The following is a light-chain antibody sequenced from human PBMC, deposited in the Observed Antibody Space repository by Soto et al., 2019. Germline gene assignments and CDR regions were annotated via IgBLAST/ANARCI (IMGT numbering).Light chain of an antibody. J-gene: IGLJ1*01. CDR1: SSDVGDYNS. CDR2: DVS. CDR3: CSYVGGYSYV. Sequence: QSVLTQPRSVSGSPGQSVTVSCIGTSSDVGDYNSVSWYQQHPGKAPKLMIYDVSKRPSGVPDRFSGSKSGNTASLTISGLQAADEADYYCCSYVGGYSYVFGIGTKVTAL. V-gene: IGLV2-11*01.